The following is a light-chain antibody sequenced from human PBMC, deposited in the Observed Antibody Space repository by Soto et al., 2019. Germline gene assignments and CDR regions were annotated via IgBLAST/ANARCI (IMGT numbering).Light chain of an antibody. CDR2: KAS. CDR3: QQHHEYAAWT. Sequence: DIQMTQSPSTLSPSVGDRVTITCRASQSVSIWLAWYQQKPGKAPNLLIYKASSLQSGVPSRFSGSGSGTEFTLTISGLQPEDSATYYCQQHHEYAAWTFGQGTKV. CDR1: QSVSIW. V-gene: IGKV1-5*03. J-gene: IGKJ1*01.